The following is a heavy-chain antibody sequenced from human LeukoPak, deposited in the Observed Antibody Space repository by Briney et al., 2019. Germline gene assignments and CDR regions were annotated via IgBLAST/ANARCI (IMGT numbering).Heavy chain of an antibody. CDR3: ATDFGDSSGWYRF. CDR2: FYSSGST. V-gene: IGHV4-4*07. J-gene: IGHJ4*02. Sequence: GSLRLSCAASGFTFSSYAMSWIRQPAGKGLEFIGHFYSSGSTNYNPSLKSRVSISVDTSKNQFSLEVTSVTAADTAVYYCATDFGDSSGWYRFWGQGTLVAVSS. D-gene: IGHD6-19*01. CDR1: GFTFSSYA.